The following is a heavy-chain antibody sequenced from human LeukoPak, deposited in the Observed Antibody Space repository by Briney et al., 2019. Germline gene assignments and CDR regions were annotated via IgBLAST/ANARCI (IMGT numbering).Heavy chain of an antibody. CDR1: GFTVRSNY. CDR2: IYSGGST. J-gene: IGHJ6*03. V-gene: IGHV3-66*01. CDR3: ARDPYSGGYSSYYYYYMDV. D-gene: IGHD1-26*01. Sequence: GGSLRLSCAASGFTVRSNYMSWVRQAPGKGLEWVSVIYSGGSTYHADSVKGRFTISRDDSKNTLFLQMNSLRAEDTAVYYCARDPYSGGYSSYYYYYMDVWGKGTTVTVSS.